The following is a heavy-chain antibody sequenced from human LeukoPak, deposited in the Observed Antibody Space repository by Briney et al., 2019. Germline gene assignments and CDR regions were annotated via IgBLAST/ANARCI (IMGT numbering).Heavy chain of an antibody. CDR1: GGSISSGGYS. J-gene: IGHJ4*02. D-gene: IGHD7-27*01. CDR2: IYHSGST. Sequence: SETLSLTCAVSGGSISSGGYSWSWTRQPPGKGLEWIGYIYHSGSTYYNPSLKSRVTISVDRSKNQFSLKLSSVTAADTAVYYCARGTKLGLFDYWGQGTLVTVSS. CDR3: ARGTKLGLFDY. V-gene: IGHV4-30-2*01.